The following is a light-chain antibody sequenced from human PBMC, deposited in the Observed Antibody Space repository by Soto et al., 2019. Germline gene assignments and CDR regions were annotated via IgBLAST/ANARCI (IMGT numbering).Light chain of an antibody. CDR3: QQYNNWPFT. V-gene: IGKV3-15*01. J-gene: IGKJ5*01. Sequence: EIVLTQSPGTLSLSPGYRATLSCMASQSVSSSYLAWYQQKPGQAPRLLIYGASTRATGIPARFSGSGSGTEFTLTISSLQSEDFAVYYCQQYNNWPFTFGQGTRLEI. CDR2: GAS. CDR1: QSVSSSY.